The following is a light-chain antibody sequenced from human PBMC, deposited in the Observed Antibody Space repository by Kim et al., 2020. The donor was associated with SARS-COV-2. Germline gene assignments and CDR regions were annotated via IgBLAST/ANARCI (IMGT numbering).Light chain of an antibody. Sequence: SGTEGDRVTIGCRASQGMIKDLAWYQQKPGNAPKLLSFAAAVLQSGDPKRYSGSGSGTDFTLTISSLQPEDVATYYCQKYSGAPWTFGQGKKVEI. CDR1: QGMIKD. CDR3: QKYSGAPWT. V-gene: IGKV1-27*01. J-gene: IGKJ1*01. CDR2: AAA.